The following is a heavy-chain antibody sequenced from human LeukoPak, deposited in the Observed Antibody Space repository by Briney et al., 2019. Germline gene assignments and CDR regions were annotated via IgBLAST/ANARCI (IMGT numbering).Heavy chain of an antibody. D-gene: IGHD3-22*01. V-gene: IGHV3-49*04. CDR3: STKYDSSTYYPFHN. J-gene: IGHJ4*02. CDR2: IRSKAYGGTT. CDR1: GFTFGDYV. Sequence: PGRSLRPSCTASGFTFGDYVMTWVRQAPGKGLEWVGFIRSKAYGGTTEYAASVKGRFTISRDDSKSIAYLQMNSLKTEDTAVYYCSTKYDSSTYYPFHNWGQGALVTVSS.